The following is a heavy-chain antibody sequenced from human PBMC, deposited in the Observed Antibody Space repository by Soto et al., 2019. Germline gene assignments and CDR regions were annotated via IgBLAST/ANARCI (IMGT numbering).Heavy chain of an antibody. CDR1: GFTFGSYA. J-gene: IGHJ6*03. Sequence: VQLVESGGGLVQPGGSLRLSCAASGFTFGSYAMTWVRQAPGQGLEWVSGIRGGGSGIYYSDSVEARFTISRDNPKNLLYLQMNTLRVEDTGVYFCARVRYPSAPRRPLDYYFMDVWGNGTTITVSS. D-gene: IGHD1-20*01. CDR3: ARVRYPSAPRRPLDYYFMDV. CDR2: IRGGGSGI. V-gene: IGHV3-23*04.